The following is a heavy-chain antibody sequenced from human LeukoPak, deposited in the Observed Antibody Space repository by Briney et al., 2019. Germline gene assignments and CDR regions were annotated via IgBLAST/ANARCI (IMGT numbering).Heavy chain of an antibody. D-gene: IGHD1-14*01. CDR3: ARRFRTGGNIHHDAYDV. Sequence: LETLSLTCTVSGGSINDYFWGWIRQPPGKGLDWTGDIYSVGSPTCSPSLMSRVSISVDSSKNQFSLELTSVTAADTAVYYCARRFRTGGNIHHDAYDVWGQGTVVTVSS. CDR1: GGSINDYF. J-gene: IGHJ3*01. V-gene: IGHV4-4*09. CDR2: IYSVGSP.